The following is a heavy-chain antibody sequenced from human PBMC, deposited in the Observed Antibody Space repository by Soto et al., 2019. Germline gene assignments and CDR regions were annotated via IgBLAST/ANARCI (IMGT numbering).Heavy chain of an antibody. CDR3: ASNLNTSPDGFDL. J-gene: IGHJ5*01. V-gene: IGHV3-7*03. Sequence: GGSLSLSCAASGFTFSSYWMSWVRQAPGKGLEWVANIKQDGSEKYYVDSVKGLLTLTRDNAKNSLYLQMTSLRACDTAVYYCASNLNTSPDGFDLWGQGTLVTVSS. CDR2: IKQDGSEK. CDR1: GFTFSSYW.